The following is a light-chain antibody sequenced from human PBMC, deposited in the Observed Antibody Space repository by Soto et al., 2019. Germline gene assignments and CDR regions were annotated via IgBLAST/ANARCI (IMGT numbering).Light chain of an antibody. CDR2: EVS. J-gene: IGLJ1*01. CDR1: SSDVGSYNY. Sequence: ALAQPASVSGSPGQSITISCTGTSSDVGSYNYVSWYQQHPGKAPKLMIYEVSDRPSGISSRFSGSKSGNTASLTISGLQTEDEADYYCSSYTSSSTLLGTGTKVTVL. V-gene: IGLV2-14*01. CDR3: SSYTSSSTL.